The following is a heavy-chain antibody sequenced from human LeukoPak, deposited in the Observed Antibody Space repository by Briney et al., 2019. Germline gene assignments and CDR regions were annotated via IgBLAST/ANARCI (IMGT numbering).Heavy chain of an antibody. CDR2: INHSGST. Sequence: SETLSLTCAVYGGSFSGYYWRGVRQPPGKGGEGDGEINHSGSTNYNPSLKSRVTISVDTSKNQFSLKLSSVTAADTAVYYCARGLYGSGSYYKRSRWFDPWGQGTLVTVSS. J-gene: IGHJ5*02. CDR3: ARGLYGSGSYYKRSRWFDP. CDR1: GGSFSGYY. V-gene: IGHV4-34*01. D-gene: IGHD3-10*01.